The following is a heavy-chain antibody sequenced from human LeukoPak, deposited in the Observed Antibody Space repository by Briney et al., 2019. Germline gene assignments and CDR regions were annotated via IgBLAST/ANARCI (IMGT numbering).Heavy chain of an antibody. CDR3: ARASSADNGFDY. Sequence: SVKVSCKASGGTFSSYAISWVRQAPGQGLGWMGGIIPIFGTANYAQKFQGRVTITADESTSTAYMELSSLRSEDTAVYYCARASSADNGFDYWGQGTLVTVSS. CDR1: GGTFSSYA. V-gene: IGHV1-69*01. J-gene: IGHJ4*02. CDR2: IIPIFGTA. D-gene: IGHD6-6*01.